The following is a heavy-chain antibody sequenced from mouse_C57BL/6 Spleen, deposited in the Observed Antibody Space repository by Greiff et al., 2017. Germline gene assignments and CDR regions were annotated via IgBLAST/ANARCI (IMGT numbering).Heavy chain of an antibody. CDR2: FHPYNDDT. V-gene: IGHV1-47*01. J-gene: IGHJ2*01. Sequence: QVQLKESGAELVKPGASVKMSCKASGYTFTTYPIEWMKQNHGKSLEWIGNFHPYNDDTKYNEKFKGKATLTVEKSSSTVYLELSLLTSDDSAVYYCARGKNLLLRGFDYWGQGTTLTVSS. CDR3: ARGKNLLLRGFDY. D-gene: IGHD1-1*01. CDR1: GYTFTTYP.